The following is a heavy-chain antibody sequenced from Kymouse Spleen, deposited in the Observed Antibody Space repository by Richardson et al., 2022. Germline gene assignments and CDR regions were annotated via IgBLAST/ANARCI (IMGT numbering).Heavy chain of an antibody. CDR1: GFTFSSYA. V-gene: IGHV3-23*04. J-gene: IGHJ3*02. Sequence: EVQLVESGGGLVQPGGSLRLSCAASGFTFSSYAMSWVRQAPGKGLEWVSAISGSGGSTYYADSVKGRFTISRDNSKNTLYLQMNSLRAEDTAVYYCAKDRPHTIFGVVITHDAFDIWGQGTMVTVSS. CDR3: AKDRPHTIFGVVITHDAFDI. D-gene: IGHD3-3*01. CDR2: ISGSGGST.